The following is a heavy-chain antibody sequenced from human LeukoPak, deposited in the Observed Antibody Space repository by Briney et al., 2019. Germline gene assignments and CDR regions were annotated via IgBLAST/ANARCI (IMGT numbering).Heavy chain of an antibody. CDR3: ARERGADRFDY. J-gene: IGHJ4*02. V-gene: IGHV3-7*01. Sequence: GGSLRLSCAASGFTFSNYWMSWVRQAPGKGLEWVADIKQDGGETYYMDSVTGRFTISRDNAKNSLSLQMNSLRAEDTAIYYCARERGADRFDYWGQGTLVTVSS. D-gene: IGHD1-14*01. CDR2: IKQDGGET. CDR1: GFTFSNYW.